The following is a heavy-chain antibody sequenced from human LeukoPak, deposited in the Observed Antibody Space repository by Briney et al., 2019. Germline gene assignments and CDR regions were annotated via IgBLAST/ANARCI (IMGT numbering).Heavy chain of an antibody. J-gene: IGHJ4*02. CDR2: ITSGTFNT. Sequence: PGGSLRLSCAASGFTFNTFGMTWVRQAPGKGLEWVSHITSGTFNTHYANSVKGRFTISRDNSKNILYMQMNNLRVEDTAVYFCAKRTTSLTTGLDQWGQGTLVTVSS. CDR3: AKRTTSLTTGLDQ. V-gene: IGHV3-23*01. CDR1: GFTFNTFG. D-gene: IGHD1-1*01.